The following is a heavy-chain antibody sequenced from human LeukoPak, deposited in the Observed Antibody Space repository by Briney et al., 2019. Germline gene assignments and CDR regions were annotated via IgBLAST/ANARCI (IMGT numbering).Heavy chain of an antibody. CDR2: IYSGGST. CDR3: ARDEHYGDSGYYGMDV. Sequence: PGGSLRLSCAASGFTVSSNYMSWVRQAPGKGLEWVSVIYSGGSTYYADSVKGRFTISRDNSKNTLYLQMNSLRAEDTAVYHCARDEHYGDSGYYGMDVWGQGTTVTVSS. D-gene: IGHD4-17*01. V-gene: IGHV3-66*01. J-gene: IGHJ6*02. CDR1: GFTVSSNY.